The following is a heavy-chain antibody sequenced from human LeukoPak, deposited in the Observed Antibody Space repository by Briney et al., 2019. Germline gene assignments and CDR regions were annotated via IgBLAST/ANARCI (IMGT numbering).Heavy chain of an antibody. J-gene: IGHJ4*02. CDR2: IIPIFGTA. CDR1: GGTFSSYA. D-gene: IGHD3-10*01. V-gene: IGHV1-69*05. CDR3: ARDRSHYYGSGSYLPADY. Sequence: GASVKVSCKAYGGTFSSYAISWVRQAPGQGLEWMGGIIPIFGTANYAQKFQGRVTITTDESTSTAYMELSSLRSEDTAVYYCARDRSHYYGSGSYLPADYWGQGTLVTVSS.